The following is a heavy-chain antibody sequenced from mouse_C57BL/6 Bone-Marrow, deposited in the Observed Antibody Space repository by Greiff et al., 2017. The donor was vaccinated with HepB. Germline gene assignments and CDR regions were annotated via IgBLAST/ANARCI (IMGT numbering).Heavy chain of an antibody. J-gene: IGHJ3*01. D-gene: IGHD1-1*01. CDR2: INSDGGST. Sequence: DVKLQESGGGLVQPGESLKLSCESNEYEFPSHDMSWVRKTPEKRLELVAAINSDGGSTYYPDTMERRFIISRDNTKKTLYLQMSSLRSEDTALYYCARPFLTSAWFAYWGQGTLVTVSA. CDR1: EYEFPSHD. CDR3: ARPFLTSAWFAY. V-gene: IGHV5-2*01.